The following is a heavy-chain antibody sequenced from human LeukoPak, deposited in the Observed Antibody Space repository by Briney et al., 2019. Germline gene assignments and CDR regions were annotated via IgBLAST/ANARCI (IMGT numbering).Heavy chain of an antibody. CDR2: ISYDGNNK. D-gene: IGHD6-13*01. CDR3: AKPPTYSSSWYGMDV. V-gene: IGHV3-30*18. CDR1: GFTFSSYG. J-gene: IGHJ6*02. Sequence: GGSLRLSCAASGFTFSSYGMHWVRQAPGKGLEWVAVISYDGNNKYNADSVRGRFTIPRDNSKNTLYLQMNSLRAEDTAIYYCAKPPTYSSSWYGMDVWGQGTTVTVSS.